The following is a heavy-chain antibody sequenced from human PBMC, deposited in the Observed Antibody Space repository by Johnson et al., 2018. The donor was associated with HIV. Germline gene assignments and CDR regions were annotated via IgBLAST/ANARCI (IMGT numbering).Heavy chain of an antibody. J-gene: IGHJ3*01. CDR1: GFTVSSSY. CDR3: ARAPKSGDYLHAFDV. D-gene: IGHD2-21*02. Sequence: VQLVESGGGLIQPGGSLRLSCAASGFTVSSSYMSWVRQAPGKGLEWVSIIYSGFTTYYVDAVKGRFTISRDNSKNILYLQMNSLRAEDTAIYYCARAPKSGDYLHAFDVWGQGTMVTVSS. V-gene: IGHV3-53*01. CDR2: IYSGFTT.